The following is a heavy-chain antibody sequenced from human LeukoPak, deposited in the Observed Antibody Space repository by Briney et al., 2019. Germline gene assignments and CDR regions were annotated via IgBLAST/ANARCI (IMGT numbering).Heavy chain of an antibody. CDR1: GYTFTGYY. D-gene: IGHD1-26*01. Sequence: ASVKVSCKASGYTFTGYYMHWVRRAPGQGLEWMGWINPNSGGTNYAQKFQGRVTMTRDTSISTAYMELSRLRSDDTAVYYCARVPIVGASYDAFDIWGQGTMVTVSS. J-gene: IGHJ3*02. V-gene: IGHV1-2*02. CDR3: ARVPIVGASYDAFDI. CDR2: INPNSGGT.